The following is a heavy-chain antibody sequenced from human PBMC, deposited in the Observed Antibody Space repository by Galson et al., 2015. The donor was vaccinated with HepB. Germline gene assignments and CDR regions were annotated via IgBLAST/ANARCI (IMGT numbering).Heavy chain of an antibody. Sequence: CAISEDSVSSASAAWHWIRQSPSRGLEWLGKTYYRSKWSTNYAMSVKSRISINADTSKNQFSLQLKSVTPEDTAVYFCARGDIDLAAWGQGALVTISS. V-gene: IGHV6-1*01. CDR1: EDSVSSASAA. J-gene: IGHJ5*02. CDR3: ARGDIDLAA. D-gene: IGHD5-12*01. CDR2: TYYRSKWST.